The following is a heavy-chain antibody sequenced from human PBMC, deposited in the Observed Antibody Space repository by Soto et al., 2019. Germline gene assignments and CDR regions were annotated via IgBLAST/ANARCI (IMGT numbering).Heavy chain of an antibody. CDR3: ARYSSGWYNCFDY. CDR2: INSDGSST. J-gene: IGHJ4*02. Sequence: GWSLRLSCAASGFTFSSYWMHWVRQAPGKGLVWVSRINSDGSSTSYADSVKGRFTISRDNAKNTLYLQMNSLRAEDTAVYYCARYSSGWYNCFDYWGQGTLVTVSS. CDR1: GFTFSSYW. D-gene: IGHD6-19*01. V-gene: IGHV3-74*01.